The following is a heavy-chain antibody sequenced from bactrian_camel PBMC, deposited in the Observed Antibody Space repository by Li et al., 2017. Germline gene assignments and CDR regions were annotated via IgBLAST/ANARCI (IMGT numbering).Heavy chain of an antibody. CDR1: GFTFDDSD. J-gene: IGHJ6*01. CDR3: VLNTCPTEFGY. CDR2: ISDDGST. V-gene: IGHV3S55*01. D-gene: IGHD3*01. Sequence: HVQLVESGGGSVQAGETLRLSCTASGFTFDDSDMGWYRQTPGNECELVSAISDDGSTYYADSVKGRATISRDNAKNTVYVQMSSLKPEDTAVYYCVLNTCPTEFGYWGEGTQVTVS.